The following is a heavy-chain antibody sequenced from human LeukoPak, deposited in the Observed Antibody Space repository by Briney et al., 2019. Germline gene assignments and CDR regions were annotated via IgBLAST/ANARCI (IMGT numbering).Heavy chain of an antibody. CDR3: ARPAYGGKRGANWFDP. D-gene: IGHD4-23*01. CDR1: GGSFSGHY. V-gene: IGHV4-34*01. J-gene: IGHJ5*02. CDR2: INHSGST. Sequence: PSETLSLTCAVYGGSFSGHYWSWIRQPPGKGLEWIGEINHSGSTNYNPSLNSRVNITVDTSKNQFSLKLSSVTAADTAVYYCARPAYGGKRGANWFDPWGQGTLVTVSS.